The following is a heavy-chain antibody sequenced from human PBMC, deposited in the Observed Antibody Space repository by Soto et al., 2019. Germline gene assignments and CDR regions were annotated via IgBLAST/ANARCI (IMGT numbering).Heavy chain of an antibody. Sequence: PGESLKISCVASGFTFSSYAMHWVRQGPGKGLEWVAVIWYDGTNKQYANSVQGRFTISRDNSKNTLYLEMESLRAEDTAIYYCGKLLGATYPGNYFDYWGQGTLVTVSS. CDR1: GFTFSSYA. D-gene: IGHD3-16*01. CDR2: IWYDGTNK. CDR3: GKLLGATYPGNYFDY. V-gene: IGHV3-33*06. J-gene: IGHJ4*02.